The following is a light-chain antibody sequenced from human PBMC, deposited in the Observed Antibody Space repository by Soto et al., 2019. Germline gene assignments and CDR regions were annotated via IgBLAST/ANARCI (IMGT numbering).Light chain of an antibody. CDR2: EGS. J-gene: IGLJ1*01. V-gene: IGLV2-23*03. CDR1: SSDVGSYNL. Sequence: QSVLTHPASVSGSPGQSITISCTGTSSDVGSYNLVSWYQQHPGKAPKLMIYEGSKRPSGVSNRSSGSKSGNTASLTISGLQAEDEADYYCCSYAGSSTFFYVLGTGTK. CDR3: CSYAGSSTFFYV.